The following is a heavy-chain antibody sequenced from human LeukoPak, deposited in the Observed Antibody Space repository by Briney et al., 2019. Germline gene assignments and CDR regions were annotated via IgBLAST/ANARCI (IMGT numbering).Heavy chain of an antibody. J-gene: IGHJ4*02. V-gene: IGHV5-51*01. CDR2: IYPGDSDT. Sequence: GESLKISCKISGYRLTNNWIGWVRQVPGKGLEWMGLIYPGDSDTRYSPSFQGQVTFSVDASISTAYLQLSGLRASDTAMYYCARLRLGELSYLDYWGQGTLVTVSS. CDR3: ARLRLGELSYLDY. D-gene: IGHD3-16*02. CDR1: GYRLTNNW.